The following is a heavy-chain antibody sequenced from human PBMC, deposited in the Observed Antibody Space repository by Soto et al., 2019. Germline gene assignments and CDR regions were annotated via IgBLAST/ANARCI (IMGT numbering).Heavy chain of an antibody. Sequence: SQTLCLAWTVAGYSLNSGDSYWSWIRQPPGKGLEWIGYIYYSGSTYYNPFLKSRVTISVDTSKSQFSLKLSSVTAADTAVYYRARDPPDYGAYSYGMDVWGQGTTVTVSS. CDR1: GYSLNSGDSY. CDR3: ARDPPDYGAYSYGMDV. V-gene: IGHV4-30-4*01. D-gene: IGHD4-17*01. J-gene: IGHJ6*02. CDR2: IYYSGST.